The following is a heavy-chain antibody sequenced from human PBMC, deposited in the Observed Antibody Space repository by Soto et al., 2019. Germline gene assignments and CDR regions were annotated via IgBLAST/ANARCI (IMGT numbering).Heavy chain of an antibody. Sequence: QLQLQESGSGLVKPSQTLSLTCAVSGGSISSGGYSWGWIRQPPGKGLEWIGYIYHSGRTYYNPSLKSRGSISIDRSKSQSSLKLSSVTAADTAVYYCVTVPDYWGQGILISFSS. CDR1: GGSISSGGYS. V-gene: IGHV4-30-2*01. D-gene: IGHD2-2*01. CDR3: VTVPDY. CDR2: IYHSGRT. J-gene: IGHJ4*02.